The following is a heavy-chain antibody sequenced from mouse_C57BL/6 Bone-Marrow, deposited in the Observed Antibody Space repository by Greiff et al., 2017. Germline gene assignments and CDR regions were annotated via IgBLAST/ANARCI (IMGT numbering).Heavy chain of an antibody. Sequence: EVQGVESGGGLVQPGASLRLPCAASGFTFTDYYMSWVRQPPGKAPEWLALIRNKANGYTTEYTASVKGRFTISRDNSQNLLYLQMNTLRAEDSATYYCVKAVSGFHYAMDYWGQGTSVTVSS. J-gene: IGHJ4*01. V-gene: IGHV7-4*01. D-gene: IGHD3-1*01. CDR3: VKAVSGFHYAMDY. CDR2: IRNKANGYTT. CDR1: GFTFTDYY.